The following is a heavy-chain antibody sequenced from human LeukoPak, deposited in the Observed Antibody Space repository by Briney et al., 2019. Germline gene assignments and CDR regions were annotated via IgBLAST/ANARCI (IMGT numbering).Heavy chain of an antibody. CDR1: GGSISSYY. J-gene: IGHJ4*02. V-gene: IGHV4-59*01. CDR3: ASASTYSSSWEGGFDY. CDR2: IYYSGST. D-gene: IGHD6-13*01. Sequence: SQTLSLTCTVSGGSISSYYWSRNRQPPGKGLEWIGNIYYSGSTNYNPSLKSRVTISVDTSKNQFSLRLSSVTAAGTAVYYCASASTYSSSWEGGFDYWGQGTLVTVSS.